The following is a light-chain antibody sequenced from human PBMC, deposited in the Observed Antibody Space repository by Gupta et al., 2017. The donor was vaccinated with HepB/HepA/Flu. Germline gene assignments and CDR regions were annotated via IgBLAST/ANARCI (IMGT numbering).Light chain of an antibody. Sequence: QSVLTQPPSVSGAPGQRVTISCPGRSANIGTGYDVHWYQQLPGTAPKLLIYGNSNRHSGVPDRFSGSKSGTSASLAITGLQAEDEDDYYCQSYDSSLSGSWVFGGGTKLTVL. V-gene: IGLV1-40*01. CDR2: GNS. CDR1: SANIGTGYD. J-gene: IGLJ3*02. CDR3: QSYDSSLSGSWV.